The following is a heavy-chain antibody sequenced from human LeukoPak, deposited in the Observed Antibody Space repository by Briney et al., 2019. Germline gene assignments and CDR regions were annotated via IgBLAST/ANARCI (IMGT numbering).Heavy chain of an antibody. CDR2: IIPIFGTA. CDR3: ARARGWNDAFDI. J-gene: IGHJ3*02. V-gene: IGHV1-69*05. D-gene: IGHD1-1*01. Sequence: SVTVSCKASGGTFSSYAISWVRQAPGQGLEWMGGIIPIFGTANYAQKFQGRVTITTDESTSTAYMELSSLRSEDTAVYYCARARGWNDAFDIWGQGTMVTVSS. CDR1: GGTFSSYA.